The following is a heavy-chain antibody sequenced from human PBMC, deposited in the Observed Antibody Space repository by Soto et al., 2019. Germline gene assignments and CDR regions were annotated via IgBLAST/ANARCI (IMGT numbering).Heavy chain of an antibody. J-gene: IGHJ6*02. D-gene: IGHD2-2*01. V-gene: IGHV4-59*01. CDR2: IYYSGST. CDR3: AGREYCSSTSCYFYYYYGMDV. Sequence: SETLSLTCTVSGGSISSYYWSWIRQPPGKGLEWIGYIYYSGSTNYNPSLKSRVTISVDTSKNQFSLKLSSVTAADTAVYYCAGREYCSSTSCYFYYYYGMDVWGQGTTVTVSS. CDR1: GGSISSYY.